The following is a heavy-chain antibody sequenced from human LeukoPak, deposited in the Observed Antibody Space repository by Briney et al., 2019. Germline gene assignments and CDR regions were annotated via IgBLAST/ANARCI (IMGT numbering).Heavy chain of an antibody. CDR1: GGSISSSSYY. D-gene: IGHD1-14*01. CDR3: ARHENGYNNALEGTFAY. J-gene: IGHJ4*02. CDR2: IYYSGNT. Sequence: SETLSLTCTVSGGSISSSSYYWGWIRQPPGKGLEWIGSIYYSGNTYYNPSLKSRVTISVDTSKNQFSLKLSPVTAAGTAVYYCARHENGYNNALEGTFAYWGQGTLVTVSS. V-gene: IGHV4-39*01.